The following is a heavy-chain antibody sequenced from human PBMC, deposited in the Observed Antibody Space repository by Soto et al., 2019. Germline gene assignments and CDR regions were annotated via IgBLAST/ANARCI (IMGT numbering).Heavy chain of an antibody. CDR3: ATSLVTSRTRVDY. J-gene: IGHJ4*02. Sequence: SETLSLTCTVSGGSIYTGGFYWSWIRQLPGKGLEWLGYIYYTGSTQYTPSLKSRLTISTDTSDNQFSLRLTSVTAADTAVYYCATSLVTSRTRVDYWGQGTLVTVSS. D-gene: IGHD1-26*01. CDR1: GGSIYTGGFY. V-gene: IGHV4-31*03. CDR2: IYYTGST.